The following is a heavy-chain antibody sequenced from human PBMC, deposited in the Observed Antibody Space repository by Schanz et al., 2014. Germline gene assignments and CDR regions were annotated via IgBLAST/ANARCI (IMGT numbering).Heavy chain of an antibody. CDR2: ISDRGDGT. CDR1: GFTFTTFA. V-gene: IGHV3-23*01. J-gene: IGHJ6*02. D-gene: IGHD1-7*01. Sequence: EQVLESGGGFVQPGGSLRLSCATSGFTFTTFAMTWVRQAPGKGLEWVSGISDRGDGTNYGDSVRGRFTISRDNSRNTVYLQMNSLRAEDTAVYFCASLIGTTSAHFYGMDVWGQGTTVTVSS. CDR3: ASLIGTTSAHFYGMDV.